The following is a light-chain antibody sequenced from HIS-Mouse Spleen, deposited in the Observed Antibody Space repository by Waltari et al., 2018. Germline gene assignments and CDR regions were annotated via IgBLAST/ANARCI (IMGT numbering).Light chain of an antibody. Sequence: QSALTQPASVSGSPGQSITISCTGTSSHVGGSNYVHCYQQHPGKAPKLMIYEVSNRPSGVSNRFSGSKSGNTASLTISGLQAEDEADYYCSSYTSSSTLVFGGGTKLTVL. CDR1: SSHVGGSNY. CDR3: SSYTSSSTLV. J-gene: IGLJ3*02. V-gene: IGLV2-14*01. CDR2: EVS.